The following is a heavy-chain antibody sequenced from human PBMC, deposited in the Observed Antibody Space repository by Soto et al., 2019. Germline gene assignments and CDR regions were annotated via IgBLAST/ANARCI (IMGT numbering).Heavy chain of an antibody. V-gene: IGHV4-59*01. J-gene: IGHJ6*03. CDR3: ARVVGVRGVIPSSYYYMDV. Sequence: SETLSLTCTVSGGSISSYYWSWIRQPPGKGLEWIGYIYYSGSTNYNPSLKSRVTISVDTSKNQFSLKLSSVTAADTAVYYCARVVGVRGVIPSSYYYMDVWGKGTTVTVSS. D-gene: IGHD3-10*01. CDR1: GGSISSYY. CDR2: IYYSGST.